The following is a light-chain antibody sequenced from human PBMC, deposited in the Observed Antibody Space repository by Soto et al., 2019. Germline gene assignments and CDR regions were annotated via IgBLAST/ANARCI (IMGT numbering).Light chain of an antibody. Sequence: QSALTQPASVPGSPGQSITISCTGTSSDVGSYNLVSWYQQHPGKAPKLMIYEGSKRPSGVANRFSGSKSGNTASLTISGLQAEDEADYYCCSYAGSSTLFGTGTKVTVL. CDR3: CSYAGSSTL. J-gene: IGLJ1*01. CDR1: SSDVGSYNL. CDR2: EGS. V-gene: IGLV2-23*01.